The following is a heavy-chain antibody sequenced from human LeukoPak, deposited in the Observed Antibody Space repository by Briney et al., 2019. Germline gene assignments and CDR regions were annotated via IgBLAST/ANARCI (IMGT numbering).Heavy chain of an antibody. V-gene: IGHV4-34*01. CDR3: ARRSGSTGATVFL. Sequence: SETLSLTCAVYGGSFSGYYWSWIRQPPGKGLEWLGEINHSGSTNYNPSLKSRVTISVDTSKNQFSLKLSSVTAADTAVYYCARRSGSTGATVFLWGQGTMVTVSS. CDR2: INHSGST. J-gene: IGHJ3*01. CDR1: GGSFSGYY. D-gene: IGHD5-12*01.